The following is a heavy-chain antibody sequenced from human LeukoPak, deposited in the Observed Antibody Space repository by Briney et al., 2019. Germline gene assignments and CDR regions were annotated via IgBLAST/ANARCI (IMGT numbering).Heavy chain of an antibody. CDR2: IYHSGST. J-gene: IGHJ4*02. D-gene: IGHD2-2*01. CDR1: GYSISSGYY. V-gene: IGHV4-38-2*02. CDR3: ARGPEKNIVVVPAATSDVDY. Sequence: PSETLSLTCTVSGYSISSGYYWGWIRQPPGKGLEWIGSIYHSGSTYYNPSLKSRVTISVDTSKNQVSLKLSSVTAADTAVYYCARGPEKNIVVVPAATSDVDYWGQGTLVTVSS.